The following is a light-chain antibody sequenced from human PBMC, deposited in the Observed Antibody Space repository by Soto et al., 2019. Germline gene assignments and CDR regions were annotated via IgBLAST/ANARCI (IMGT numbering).Light chain of an antibody. CDR3: ETWDSNTPKV. CDR1: SGHSSYI. V-gene: IGLV4-60*02. Sequence: QAVVTQSSSASASLGSSVKLTCTLSSGHSSYIIAWHQQQPGKAPRYLMKLEGSGSYNKGSGVPDRFSGSSSGADRYLTISNLQFEDEADYYCETWDSNTPKVFGGGTQLTVL. J-gene: IGLJ7*01. CDR2: LEGSGSY.